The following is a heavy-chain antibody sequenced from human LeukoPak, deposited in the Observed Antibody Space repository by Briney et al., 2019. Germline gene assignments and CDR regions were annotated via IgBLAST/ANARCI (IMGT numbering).Heavy chain of an antibody. J-gene: IGHJ6*02. CDR1: GGTFSSYA. CDR2: IIPIFGIA. V-gene: IGHV1-69*04. Sequence: SVKVSCKASGGTFSSYAISWVRQAPGQGLEWMGRIIPIFGIANYAQKFQGRVTITADKSTSTAHMELSSLRSEDTAVYYCARDGNCGGDCYSMDVWGQGTTVTVSS. D-gene: IGHD2-21*02. CDR3: ARDGNCGGDCYSMDV.